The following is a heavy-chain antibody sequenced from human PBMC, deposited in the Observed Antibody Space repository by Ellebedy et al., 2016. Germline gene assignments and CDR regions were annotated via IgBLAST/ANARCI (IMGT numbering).Heavy chain of an antibody. CDR2: TSDDETAK. CDR3: AKGSYDSYYFDY. CDR1: GFLFSDYT. J-gene: IGHJ4*02. V-gene: IGHV3-30-3*01. Sequence: GGSLRLSCAASGFLFSDYTMHWVRQAPGKGLEWVAVTSDDETAKHYADSVKGRFTISRDNSRRTLYLQMNSLRAEDTALYYCAKGSYDSYYFDYWGQGTLVTVSS. D-gene: IGHD3-22*01.